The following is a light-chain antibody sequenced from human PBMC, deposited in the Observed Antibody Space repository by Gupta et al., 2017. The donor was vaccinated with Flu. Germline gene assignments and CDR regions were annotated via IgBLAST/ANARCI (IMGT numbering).Light chain of an antibody. CDR1: QSLTSSY. Sequence: EVVLTQSPGTLSLSPGDRVTLSCSASQSLTSSYLAWYQQKPGQAPRLLIYGTSSRATDIPDRFSGSGSGTDFTLTISRLEPEDVAVYYCQQYGTSPPYTFGQGTKVEIK. J-gene: IGKJ2*01. CDR3: QQYGTSPPYT. CDR2: GTS. V-gene: IGKV3-20*01.